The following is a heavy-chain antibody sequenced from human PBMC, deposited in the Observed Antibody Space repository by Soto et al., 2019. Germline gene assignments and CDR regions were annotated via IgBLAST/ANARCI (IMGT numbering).Heavy chain of an antibody. Sequence: QITLKESGPTLVKPTQTLTLTCIFSGFSLSTSGVGVGWIRQPPGKSLEWLALIYWDDDKRYNPSLRNRLTHANDTSQTQVLLTMTNMEPVDTATYYCAHIRARTAARDDAYDVWGQVTLVVVSS. D-gene: IGHD6-6*01. CDR1: GFSLSTSGVG. CDR2: IYWDDDK. J-gene: IGHJ3*01. CDR3: AHIRARTAARDDAYDV. V-gene: IGHV2-5*02.